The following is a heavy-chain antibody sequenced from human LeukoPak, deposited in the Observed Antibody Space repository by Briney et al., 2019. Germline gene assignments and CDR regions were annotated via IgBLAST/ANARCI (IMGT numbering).Heavy chain of an antibody. CDR2: IGASGEST. CDR1: GFTFGVAA. V-gene: IGHV3-23*01. J-gene: IGHJ3*01. D-gene: IGHD5-24*01. Sequence: PGGSLRLSCAASGFTFGVAAMTWVRQAPGKGLEWVSLIGASGESTYYADSVKGRFTISRDNSKNTLSLQMNSLRVEDTAMYFCAKDIQLSTWGLGTMVTVSS. CDR3: AKDIQLST.